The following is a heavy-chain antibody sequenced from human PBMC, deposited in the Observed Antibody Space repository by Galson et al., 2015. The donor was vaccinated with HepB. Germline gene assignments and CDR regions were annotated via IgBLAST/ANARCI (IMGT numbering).Heavy chain of an antibody. CDR3: ARNDEFYSYGMDV. CDR1: GLTFSNYW. V-gene: IGHV3-7*01. J-gene: IGHJ6*02. CDR2: IKEDGTEK. Sequence: ALRLSCAASGLTFSNYWMSWVRQAPGKGLEWVGVIKEDGTEKYYVDFVKGRFTVSRDNAKNSLYLQMNSLGAEDTAVYYCARNDEFYSYGMDVWGQGTPVTVSS. D-gene: IGHD1-1*01.